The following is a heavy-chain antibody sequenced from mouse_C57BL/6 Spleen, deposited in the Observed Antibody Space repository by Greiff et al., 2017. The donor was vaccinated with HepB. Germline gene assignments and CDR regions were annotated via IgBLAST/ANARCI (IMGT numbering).Heavy chain of an antibody. CDR2: IDPENGDT. CDR1: GFNIKDDY. CDR3: TTRAIRDPFAY. D-gene: IGHD1-1*01. Sequence: EVQLQQSGAELVRPGASVKLSCTASGFNIKDDYMHWVKQRPEQGLEWIGWIDPENGDTEYASKFQGKATITADTSSNTAYLQLSSLTSEDTAVYYCTTRAIRDPFAYWGQGTLVTVSA. J-gene: IGHJ3*01. V-gene: IGHV14-4*01.